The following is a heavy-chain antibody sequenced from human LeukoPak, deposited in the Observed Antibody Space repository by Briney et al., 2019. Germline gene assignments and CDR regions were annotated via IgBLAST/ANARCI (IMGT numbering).Heavy chain of an antibody. D-gene: IGHD1-26*01. J-gene: IGHJ5*02. CDR1: RNTFNDYS. V-gene: IGHV1-46*02. CDR3: AREVSDFSGTYDWFDP. Sequence: GASGKVSCKAARNTFNDYSFHWVRQAPGQGLEWMGRINPTGGGTRYAQKFQGRVAMTRDMSSSTVYMDLTSLRSDDTAVYYCAREVSDFSGTYDWFDPWGQGTLVTVSS. CDR2: INPTGGGT.